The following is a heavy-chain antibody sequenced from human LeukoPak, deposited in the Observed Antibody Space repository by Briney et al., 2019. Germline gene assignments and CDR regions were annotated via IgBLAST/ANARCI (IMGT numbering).Heavy chain of an antibody. Sequence: ASVKVSCKASGYTFTGYYMYWVRQAPGQGLELMGGINPNSGGTNYEQKFQGRVTMTRDTSISTAYMELSRLRSDDTAVYYCARDRGIDYYGSGSDYRHYYYNMDVWGKGTTVTVSS. CDR1: GYTFTGYY. V-gene: IGHV1-2*02. CDR3: ARDRGIDYYGSGSDYRHYYYNMDV. D-gene: IGHD3-10*01. J-gene: IGHJ6*03. CDR2: INPNSGGT.